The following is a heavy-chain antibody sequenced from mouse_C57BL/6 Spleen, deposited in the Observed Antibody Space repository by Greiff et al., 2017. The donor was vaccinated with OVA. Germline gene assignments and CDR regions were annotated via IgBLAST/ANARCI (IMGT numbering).Heavy chain of an antibody. V-gene: IGHV2-2*01. CDR3: ARNRQLGGNYAMDY. Sequence: QVHVKQSGPGLVQPSQSLSITCTVSGFSLTSYGVHWVRQSPGKDLEWLGVIWSGGSTDYNAAFISRLSISKDNSKSQVFFKMNSLQADDTAIYYCARNRQLGGNYAMDYWGQGTSVTVSS. J-gene: IGHJ4*01. CDR1: GFSLTSYG. CDR2: IWSGGST. D-gene: IGHD4-1*01.